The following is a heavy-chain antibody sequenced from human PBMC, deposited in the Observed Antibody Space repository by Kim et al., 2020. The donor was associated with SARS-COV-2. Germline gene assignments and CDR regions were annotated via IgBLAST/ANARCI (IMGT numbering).Heavy chain of an antibody. Sequence: ASVKVSCKASGYTFTSYAMHWVRQAPGQRLEWMGWINAGNGNTKYSQKFQGRVTITRDTSASTAYMELSSLRSEDTAVYYCARGDDYVWGSYRQQLYYFDYWGQGTLVTVSS. CDR1: GYTFTSYA. J-gene: IGHJ4*02. D-gene: IGHD3-16*02. CDR3: ARGDDYVWGSYRQQLYYFDY. CDR2: INAGNGNT. V-gene: IGHV1-3*01.